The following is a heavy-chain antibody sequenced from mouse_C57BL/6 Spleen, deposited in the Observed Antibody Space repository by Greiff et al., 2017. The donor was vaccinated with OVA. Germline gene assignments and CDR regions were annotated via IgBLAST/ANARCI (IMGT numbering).Heavy chain of an antibody. V-gene: IGHV2-6*03. Sequence: VQLQESGPGLVAPSQSLSITCTVSGFSLTSYGVHWVRQPPGKGLEWLVVIWSDGSTTYYSAPKSSLSISKDNSKSQVFLKMNSLQTDDKSRYYWAREYYYGSSSFAYWGQGTLVTVSA. CDR2: IWSDGST. D-gene: IGHD1-1*01. J-gene: IGHJ3*01. CDR3: AREYYYGSSSFAY. CDR1: GFSLTSYG.